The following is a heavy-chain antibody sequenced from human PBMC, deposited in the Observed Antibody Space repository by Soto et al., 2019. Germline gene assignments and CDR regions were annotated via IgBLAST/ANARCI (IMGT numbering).Heavy chain of an antibody. V-gene: IGHV4-59*01. Sequence: QVQLQESGPGLVRPSEALSLTCTVSNGSISHYYWSWIRQSPGKGLEWIAYIYDSGITNYNPSLKSRVTISGDTSTNQFSLKLSSVTAADTATYYCAGGYLQLFDYWGQGILVNVSS. J-gene: IGHJ4*02. CDR1: NGSISHYY. CDR2: IYDSGIT. CDR3: AGGYLQLFDY. D-gene: IGHD1-1*01.